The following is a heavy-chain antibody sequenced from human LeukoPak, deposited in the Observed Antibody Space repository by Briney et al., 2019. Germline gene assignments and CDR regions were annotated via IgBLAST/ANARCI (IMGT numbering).Heavy chain of an antibody. CDR3: ARERPWNIVVVGFDY. D-gene: IGHD2-15*01. V-gene: IGHV3-7*01. CDR2: IKQDGSDK. CDR1: GFTFSSYW. Sequence: GSLRLSCAASGFTFSSYWVSWVRQAPGKGLEWVANIKQDGSDKYYVDSVKGRFTISRNNAKNSLDLQMNSLRAEDTAVYYCARERPWNIVVVGFDYWGQGTLVTVSS. J-gene: IGHJ4*02.